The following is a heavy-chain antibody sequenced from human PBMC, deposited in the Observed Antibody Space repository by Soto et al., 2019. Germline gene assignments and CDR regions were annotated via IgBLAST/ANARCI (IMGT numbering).Heavy chain of an antibody. Sequence: GASVKVSCEASGYTLTSYAMHWVRQAPGQRLERMGWINAGNGNTKYSQKFQGRVTITRDTSASTAYMELSSLRSEDTAVYYCARVFRDYYGSGSYSLDYYFDYWGQGTLVTVSS. CDR3: ARVFRDYYGSGSYSLDYYFDY. D-gene: IGHD3-10*01. CDR1: GYTLTSYA. CDR2: INAGNGNT. J-gene: IGHJ4*02. V-gene: IGHV1-3*01.